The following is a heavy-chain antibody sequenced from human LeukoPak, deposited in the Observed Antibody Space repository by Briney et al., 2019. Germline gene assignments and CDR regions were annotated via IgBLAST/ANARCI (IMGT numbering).Heavy chain of an antibody. J-gene: IGHJ4*02. CDR2: IKQDGSEK. CDR1: GFPFSSNW. V-gene: IGHV3-7*04. D-gene: IGHD6-13*01. CDR3: ARAVGSSWPQTPLEN. Sequence: PWGSLSLSCAASGFPFSSNWMSWVRQAPGKGLEWVANIKQDGSEKYYVDSVKGRFTISRDNAKNSLYLQMNSLRAEDTAVYYCARAVGSSWPQTPLENWGQGTLVTVSS.